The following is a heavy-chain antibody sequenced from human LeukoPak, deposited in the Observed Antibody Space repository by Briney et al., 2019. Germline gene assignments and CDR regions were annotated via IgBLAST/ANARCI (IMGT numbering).Heavy chain of an antibody. CDR3: ARHAKQWLLFDY. CDR2: IYYSGST. V-gene: IGHV4-39*01. CDR1: GGSISSSSYY. D-gene: IGHD6-19*01. Sequence: PSETLSLTCTVSGGSISSSSYYWGWIRPPPGKGLEWIGSIYYSGSTCYNPSLKSRVTISVDTSKNQFSLKLSSVTAADTAVYYCARHAKQWLLFDYWGQGTLVTVSS. J-gene: IGHJ4*02.